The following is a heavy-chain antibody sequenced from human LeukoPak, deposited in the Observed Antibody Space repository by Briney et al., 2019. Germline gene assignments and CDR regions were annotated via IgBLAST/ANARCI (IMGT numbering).Heavy chain of an antibody. Sequence: KPSETLSLTCTVSGGSISSYYWSWIRQPPGKGLEWIGYIFNTGSTNYNPSLKSRVIISVDTSKNQFSLKVYSVTAADTAVYYCASTPLRYFDWSLDYWGQGTLVTVSS. CDR1: GGSISSYY. D-gene: IGHD3-9*01. V-gene: IGHV4-59*01. CDR3: ASTPLRYFDWSLDY. CDR2: IFNTGST. J-gene: IGHJ4*02.